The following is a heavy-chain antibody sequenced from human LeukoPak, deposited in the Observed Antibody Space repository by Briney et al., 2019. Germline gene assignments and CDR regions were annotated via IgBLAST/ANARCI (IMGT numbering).Heavy chain of an antibody. CDR1: GFTFSSHV. D-gene: IGHD4-17*01. CDR2: ISDSGDST. V-gene: IGHV3-23*01. CDR3: ASTGYGVRDY. Sequence: GGSLRLSCAASGFTFSSHVMSWVRQAPGKGLEWVSGISDSGDSTSYADSVKGRLTISRDNSKSTLYLQMNSLRAEDTAVYYRASTGYGVRDYWGQGTLVTVSS. J-gene: IGHJ4*02.